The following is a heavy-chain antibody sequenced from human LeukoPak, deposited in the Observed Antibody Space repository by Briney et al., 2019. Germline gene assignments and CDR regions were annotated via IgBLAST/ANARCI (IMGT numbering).Heavy chain of an antibody. J-gene: IGHJ4*02. CDR3: ARDGPAQMVDFDY. D-gene: IGHD3-10*01. CDR2: LHPNNGAT. CDR1: GYTFTGSGWY. V-gene: IGHV1-2*02. Sequence: GDSVKVSCKASGYTFTGSGWYLYWLRQAPGQGLECMGWLHPNNGATGYAQKFQGRVAMTTDTSISTAYMELSRLRPDDTAIYYCARDGPAQMVDFDYWGQGTLVTVSS.